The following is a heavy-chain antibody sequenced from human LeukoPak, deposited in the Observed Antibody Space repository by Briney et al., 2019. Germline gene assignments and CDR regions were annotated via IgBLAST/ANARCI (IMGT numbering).Heavy chain of an antibody. V-gene: IGHV3-74*01. CDR1: GFTFSSYW. CDR2: INSDGSST. Sequence: GGSLRLSCAASGFTFSSYWMHWVRQAPGKGLVWVSRINSDGSSTSYADSVKGRFTISRDNAKNTLYLQMNSLRAEGTAVYYCAREDDQDAFDIWGQGTMVTVSS. J-gene: IGHJ3*02. CDR3: AREDDQDAFDI.